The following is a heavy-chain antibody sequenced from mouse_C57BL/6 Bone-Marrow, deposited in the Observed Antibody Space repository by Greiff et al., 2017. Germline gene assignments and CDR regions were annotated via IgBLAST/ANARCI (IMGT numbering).Heavy chain of an antibody. V-gene: IGHV1-50*01. CDR1: GYTFTSYW. D-gene: IGHD2-2*01. CDR3: AREGYPWYFDV. CDR2: IDPSDSYT. J-gene: IGHJ1*03. Sequence: VQLQESGAELVKPGASVKLSCKASGYTFTSYWMQWVKQRPGQGLEWIGEIDPSDSYTNYNQKFKGKATLTVDTSSSTAYMQLSSLTSEDSAVYYCAREGYPWYFDVWGTGTTVTVSS.